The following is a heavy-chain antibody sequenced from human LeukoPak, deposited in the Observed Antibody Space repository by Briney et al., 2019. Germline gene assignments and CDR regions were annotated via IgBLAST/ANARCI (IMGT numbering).Heavy chain of an antibody. J-gene: IGHJ6*03. CDR3: AKGGRGAYYYYYMDV. CDR1: GFTFSSYA. Sequence: GGSLRLSCAASGFTFSSYAMSWVRQAPGKGLEWVSAISGSGGSTYYADSVKGRFTISRDNSKNTLYLQMYSLRAEDTAVYYCAKGGRGAYYYYYMDVWGKGTTVTVSS. D-gene: IGHD2-15*01. CDR2: ISGSGGST. V-gene: IGHV3-23*01.